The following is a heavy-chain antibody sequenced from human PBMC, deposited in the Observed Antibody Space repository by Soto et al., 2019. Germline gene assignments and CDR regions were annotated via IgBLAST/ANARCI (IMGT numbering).Heavy chain of an antibody. CDR2: ISPDGSTI. V-gene: IGHV3-74*01. CDR1: GFTLSSYW. Sequence: EVQVVEAGGDLVQPGGSLRLSCVGSGFTLSSYWMHWVRQAPGKGLVWVSRISPDGSTINYADFVKGRFTISRDNAKNTLYLQMDSLRAEDTAVYYCAKEIAVAPGTGMDVWGQGTTVTVSS. J-gene: IGHJ6*02. CDR3: AKEIAVAPGTGMDV. D-gene: IGHD6-19*01.